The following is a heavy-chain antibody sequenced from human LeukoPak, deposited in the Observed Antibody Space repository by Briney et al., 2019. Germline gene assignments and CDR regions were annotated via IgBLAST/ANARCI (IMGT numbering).Heavy chain of an antibody. CDR1: GFTFSSYS. J-gene: IGHJ4*02. D-gene: IGHD3-10*01. Sequence: GGSLRLSCAASGFTFSSYSMNWVRQAPGKGLEWVSSISSSSYIYYADSVKGRFTISRDNAKNSLYLQMNSLRAEDTAVYYCARDTITMVRGVIDYWGQGTLVTVSS. V-gene: IGHV3-21*01. CDR3: ARDTITMVRGVIDY. CDR2: ISSSSYI.